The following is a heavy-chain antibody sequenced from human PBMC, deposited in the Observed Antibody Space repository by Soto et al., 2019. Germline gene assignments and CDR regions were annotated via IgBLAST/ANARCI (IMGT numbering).Heavy chain of an antibody. CDR1: GGSISSSSYY. CDR2: IYCSGSS. J-gene: IGHJ6*03. D-gene: IGHD3-10*01. CDR3: ATITRAYYMDV. V-gene: IGHV4-39*01. Sequence: QLQLQESGPGLVKPSETLSLTCSVSGGSISSSSYYWGWIRQPPGKGLEWIGSIYCSGSSYYNPSLKGRVTLPVDTSENKFSLRLSSVTAADTAVYYCATITRAYYMDVWGKGTTVTVSS.